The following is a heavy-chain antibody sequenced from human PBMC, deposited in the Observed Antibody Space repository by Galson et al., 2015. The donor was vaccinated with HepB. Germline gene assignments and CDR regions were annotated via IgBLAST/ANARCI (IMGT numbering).Heavy chain of an antibody. D-gene: IGHD1-26*01. CDR1: GFTFSSYA. Sequence: SLRLSCAASGFTFSSYAMHWVRQAPGKGLEWVAVISYDGSKKYYADSVKGRFAISRDNSKNTLYQQMDSLRVEDTAVYYCARGDVSDYVPTPFDSWGQGTLVTVSS. V-gene: IGHV3-30*09. J-gene: IGHJ4*02. CDR3: ARGDVSDYVPTPFDS. CDR2: ISYDGSKK.